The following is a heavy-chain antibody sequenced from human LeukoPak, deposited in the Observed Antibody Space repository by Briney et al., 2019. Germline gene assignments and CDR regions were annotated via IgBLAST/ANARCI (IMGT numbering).Heavy chain of an antibody. D-gene: IGHD6-13*01. J-gene: IGHJ5*02. CDR2: INPNSGGT. Sequence: ASVKVSCKASGYTFTGYYMHWVRQAPGQGLEWMGRINPNSGGTNYAQKFQGRVTMTRDTSISTAYMELSRLRSDDTAVYYCARPSPGIAAAGTPGGFDPWGQGTLVTVSS. CDR3: ARPSPGIAAAGTPGGFDP. V-gene: IGHV1-2*06. CDR1: GYTFTGYY.